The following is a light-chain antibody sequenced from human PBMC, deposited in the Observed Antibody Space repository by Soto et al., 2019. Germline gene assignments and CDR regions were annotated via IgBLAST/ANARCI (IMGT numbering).Light chain of an antibody. V-gene: IGKV3-15*01. J-gene: IGKJ5*01. Sequence: EIVMTQSPATLSVSPGERATLSCRASQSVSSNLAWYQQKPGQAPRLLIYGASTRATGIPARFSGSGSGTELTLPTSSLQSEDFVVNYCQQYDNWPPITFGQGTRLEIK. CDR1: QSVSSN. CDR3: QQYDNWPPIT. CDR2: GAS.